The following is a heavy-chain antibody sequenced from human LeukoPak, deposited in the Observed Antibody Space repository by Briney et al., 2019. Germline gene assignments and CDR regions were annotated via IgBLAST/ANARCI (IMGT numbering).Heavy chain of an antibody. CDR1: EFTFSSYW. Sequence: PGGSLRLSCAASEFTFSSYWMNWVRQAPGKGLEWVANIKEDGSEKYYVDSVKGRFTISRDNAKNSLYLQMNSLRAEDTAVYYCARDLGAATTAWGQGTLVTVSS. J-gene: IGHJ4*02. D-gene: IGHD4-17*01. CDR2: IKEDGSEK. CDR3: ARDLGAATTA. V-gene: IGHV3-7*05.